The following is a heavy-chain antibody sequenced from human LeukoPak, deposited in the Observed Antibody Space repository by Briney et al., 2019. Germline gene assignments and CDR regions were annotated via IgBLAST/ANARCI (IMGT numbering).Heavy chain of an antibody. J-gene: IGHJ4*02. D-gene: IGHD3-22*01. Sequence: GGSLRLSCAASGFTFNSYGMHWVRQAPGKELEWVAFIWYDGSNKFYEDFVKGRFTISRDNSKNTLYLQMNSLRAEDTAVYYCAISPDYDSSGYYCRYWGQGTLVTVSS. V-gene: IGHV3-30*02. CDR2: IWYDGSNK. CDR1: GFTFNSYG. CDR3: AISPDYDSSGYYCRY.